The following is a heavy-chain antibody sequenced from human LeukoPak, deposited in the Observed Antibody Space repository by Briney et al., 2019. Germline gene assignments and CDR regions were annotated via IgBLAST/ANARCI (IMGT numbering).Heavy chain of an antibody. Sequence: ASVKVSCKASGYTFTSYGISWVRQAPGQGLEWMGWISAYNGNTNYAQKLQGRVTMTTDTSTSTAYMELRSLRSDDTAVYYCARFSEKSDTAMVTPLDYWGQGTLVTVSS. J-gene: IGHJ4*02. V-gene: IGHV1-18*04. CDR1: GYTFTSYG. D-gene: IGHD5-18*01. CDR2: ISAYNGNT. CDR3: ARFSEKSDTAMVTPLDY.